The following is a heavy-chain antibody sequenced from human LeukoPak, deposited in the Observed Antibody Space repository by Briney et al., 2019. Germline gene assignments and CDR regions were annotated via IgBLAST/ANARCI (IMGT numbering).Heavy chain of an antibody. CDR3: ARGGGYSYGIMDV. J-gene: IGHJ6*03. CDR1: GYTFTSYD. V-gene: IGHV1-8*03. Sequence: ASVKLSCKASGYTFTSYDINWVRQATGQGLEWVGWMNPNSGNTGYAQKFQGRITITRNTSISTPYMELNSLRSEDTAVYYCARGGGYSYGIMDVWGKGTTVTVSS. CDR2: MNPNSGNT. D-gene: IGHD5-18*01.